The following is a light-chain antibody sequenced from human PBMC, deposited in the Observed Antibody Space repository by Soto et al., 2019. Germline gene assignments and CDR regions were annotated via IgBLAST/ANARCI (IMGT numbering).Light chain of an antibody. V-gene: IGKV1-5*03. CDR2: KAS. CDR1: QSISSW. CDR3: QQYNSYPIT. Sequence: DIQMTQSPSTLSASVGDRVTITCRASQSISSWLAWYQQKPGKAPKVLIHKASSLESGVPSRFNGSGSGTEFTLTISSLQPDDFATYYCQQYNSYPITFGQGTRLEIK. J-gene: IGKJ5*01.